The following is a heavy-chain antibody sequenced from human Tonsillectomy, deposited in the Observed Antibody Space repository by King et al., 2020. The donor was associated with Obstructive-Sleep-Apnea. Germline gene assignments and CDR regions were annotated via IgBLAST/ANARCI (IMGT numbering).Heavy chain of an antibody. D-gene: IGHD4-17*01. J-gene: IGHJ4*02. CDR3: ARRGGSVTTVTNWGDYFDY. V-gene: IGHV3-30*04. Sequence: VQLVESGGGVVQPGRSLRLSCAASGFTFSIYAIHWVRQAPGKGLEWVAFISYDGSNKYFPDSVKGRFTISRDNSKNTLYLQMNSLRPEDTAVYYCARRGGSVTTVTNWGDYFDYWGQGTLVTVSS. CDR2: ISYDGSNK. CDR1: GFTFSIYA.